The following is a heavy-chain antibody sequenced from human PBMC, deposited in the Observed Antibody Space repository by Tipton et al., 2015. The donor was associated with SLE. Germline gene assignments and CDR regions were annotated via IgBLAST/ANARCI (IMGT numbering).Heavy chain of an antibody. D-gene: IGHD3-10*01. CDR1: GFTFSDHY. J-gene: IGHJ3*02. CDR2: ISSGGDTK. V-gene: IGHV3-11*01. CDR3: AREFTLVQGFVHTGPRGAFDI. Sequence: SLRLSCAASGFTFSDHYMSWIRQAPGKGLEWVSYISSGGDTKYYADSVRGRFIISRDNAKNSHFLQMNSLRAEDTAVYHCAREFTLVQGFVHTGPRGAFDIWGQGTMVTVSS.